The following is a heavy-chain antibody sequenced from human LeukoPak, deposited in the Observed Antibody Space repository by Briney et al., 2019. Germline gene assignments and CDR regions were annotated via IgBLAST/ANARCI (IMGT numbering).Heavy chain of an antibody. V-gene: IGHV4-30-2*01. CDR3: ARVVPAAEYFDY. J-gene: IGHJ4*02. CDR1: GGSISSGGYY. D-gene: IGHD2-2*01. Sequence: SQTLSLTCTVSGGSISSGGYYWSRIRQPPGKGLEWIGYIYHSGSTYYNPSLKSRVTISVDRSKNQFSLRLSSVTAADTAVYYCARVVPAAEYFDYWGQGTLVTVSS. CDR2: IYHSGST.